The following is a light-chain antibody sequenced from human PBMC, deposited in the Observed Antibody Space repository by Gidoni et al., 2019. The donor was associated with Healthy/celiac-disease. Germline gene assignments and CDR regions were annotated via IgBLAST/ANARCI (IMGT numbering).Light chain of an antibody. Sequence: QSALTQPASVSGSTGQSLTISCTGTSSAVGGYNYVSWYQQHPGKAPKLMIYEVSNRPSGVSNRVSGSKSGNTASLTISGLQAEDEADYYCSSYTSSSILYVFGTGTKVTVL. CDR2: EVS. J-gene: IGLJ1*01. V-gene: IGLV2-14*01. CDR3: SSYTSSSILYV. CDR1: SSAVGGYNY.